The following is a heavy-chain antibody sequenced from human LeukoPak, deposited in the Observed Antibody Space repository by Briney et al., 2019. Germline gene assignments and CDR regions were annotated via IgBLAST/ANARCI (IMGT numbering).Heavy chain of an antibody. J-gene: IGHJ4*02. D-gene: IGHD5-12*01. Sequence: SETLSLTCGVSGGSITTTNYWSWVRQSPGRGLEWIGEISLSGYTGSNPSLRGRVTMSLDESKNHLSLTLTSVTAADTAVYYCARGLFKDIVATIYFEDYWGQGTLVTVSS. CDR1: GGSITTTNY. V-gene: IGHV4-4*02. CDR3: ARGLFKDIVATIYFEDY. CDR2: ISLSGYT.